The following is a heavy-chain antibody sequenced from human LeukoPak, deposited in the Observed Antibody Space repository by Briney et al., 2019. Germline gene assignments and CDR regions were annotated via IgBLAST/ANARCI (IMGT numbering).Heavy chain of an antibody. CDR1: GGSISSYY. J-gene: IGHJ4*02. D-gene: IGHD1-26*01. V-gene: IGHV4-4*07. CDR2: IYTSGST. CDR3: ARHWFSGSYYPRYDV. Sequence: SETLSLTCTVSGGSISSYYWSWIRQPARKGLEWVGRIYTSGSTNYNPSLKSRASISVDTSKNQFSLKLTSVTAADTAVYYCARHWFSGSYYPRYDVWGQGTLVTVSS.